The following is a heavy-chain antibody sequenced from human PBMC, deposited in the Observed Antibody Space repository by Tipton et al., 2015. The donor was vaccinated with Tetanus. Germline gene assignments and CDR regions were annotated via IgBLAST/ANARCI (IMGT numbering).Heavy chain of an antibody. CDR3: ARLNCSSPSCYCYYYYYVDV. D-gene: IGHD2-2*01. V-gene: IGHV4-30-4*01. Sequence: TLSLTCSVSGDSIRSEDYYWGWIRPSPGKGLEWLGYIYYGGSTYNNLSLKSRVSTSLDASKNQFSLSSNSVTAADSATYYCARLNCSSPSCYCYYYYYVDVWGTGTSVAVSS. CDR1: GDSIRSEDYY. J-gene: IGHJ6*03. CDR2: IYYGGST.